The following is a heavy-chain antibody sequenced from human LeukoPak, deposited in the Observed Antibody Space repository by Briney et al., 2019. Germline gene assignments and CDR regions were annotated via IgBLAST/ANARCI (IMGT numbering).Heavy chain of an antibody. D-gene: IGHD3-22*01. CDR2: IYSGGST. CDR3: AREGPWRYYDSSAYPHWGWYFDL. CDR1: GFTFSSYS. Sequence: QTGGPLRLSCAASGFTFSSYSMNWVRQAPGKGLEWVSVIYSGGSTYYADSVKGRFTISRDNSKNTLYLQMNSLRAEDTAVYYCAREGPWRYYDSSAYPHWGWYFDLWGRGTLVTVSS. J-gene: IGHJ2*01. V-gene: IGHV3-66*01.